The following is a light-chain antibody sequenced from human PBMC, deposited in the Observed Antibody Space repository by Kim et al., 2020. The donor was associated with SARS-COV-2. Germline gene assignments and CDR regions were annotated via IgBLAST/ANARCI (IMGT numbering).Light chain of an antibody. CDR2: QDS. Sequence: GSPGQTASLTCSGDGLGHKDVYWYHQRPGQSPVLVMYQDSKRPSGIPERFSGSNSGNTATLTISGSQATDEGDYYCQAWDSHNVVFGGGTQLTVL. J-gene: IGLJ2*01. CDR3: QAWDSHNVV. V-gene: IGLV3-1*01. CDR1: GLGHKD.